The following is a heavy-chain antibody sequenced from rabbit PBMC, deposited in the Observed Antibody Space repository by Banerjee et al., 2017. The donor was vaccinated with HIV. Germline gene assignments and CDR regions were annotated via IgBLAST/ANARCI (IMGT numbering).Heavy chain of an antibody. Sequence: QEQLEESGGGLVKPEGSLTLTCKASGFSFSNNYVMCWVRQAPGKGLEWIACINTSSGNTVYASWANGRFTISKPSSTTVTLQMTSLTAADMATYFCARSDAAYWDWDLWGPGTLVTVS. D-gene: IGHD6-1*01. J-gene: IGHJ4*01. V-gene: IGHV1S45*01. CDR3: ARSDAAYWDWDL. CDR1: GFSFSNNYV. CDR2: INTSSGNT.